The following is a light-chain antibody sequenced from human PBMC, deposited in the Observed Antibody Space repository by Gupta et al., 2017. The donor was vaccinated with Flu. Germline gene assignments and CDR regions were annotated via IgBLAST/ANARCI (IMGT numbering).Light chain of an antibody. CDR2: DVA. CDR1: GSDVGGYNY. Sequence: QSALPPPRRVSWSPGQSVTISCTGTGSDVGGYNYFSWYRQHPGEAPKLIVSDVAKRPSGVPDRCSGSKSGNTASLTISGLQVDDEADYYCCSYAGSYSFVFGGGTQLTVL. CDR3: CSYAGSYSFV. V-gene: IGLV2-11*01. J-gene: IGLJ2*01.